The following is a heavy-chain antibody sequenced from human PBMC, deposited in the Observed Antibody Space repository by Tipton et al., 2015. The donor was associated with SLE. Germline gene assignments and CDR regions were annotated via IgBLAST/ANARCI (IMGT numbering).Heavy chain of an antibody. J-gene: IGHJ4*02. CDR2: FAHSGST. D-gene: IGHD6-13*01. CDR3: ARRRGSSWYEDYFDY. Sequence: TLSLTCTVSGFSIGSAYYWGWIRQTPGKGLEWIGSFAHSGSTFYNPSLKSRVTILLDTSKNQFSLRLNSVTAADTAVYYCARRRGSSWYEDYFDYWGQGTLVTVSS. V-gene: IGHV4-38-2*02. CDR1: GFSIGSAYY.